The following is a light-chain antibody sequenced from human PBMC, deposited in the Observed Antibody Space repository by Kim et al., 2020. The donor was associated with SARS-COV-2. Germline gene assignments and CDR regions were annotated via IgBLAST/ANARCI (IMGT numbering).Light chain of an antibody. V-gene: IGKV1-39*01. CDR2: AAS. CDR3: QQSYSTPPT. Sequence: DIQMTQSPSSLSASVGDRVTITCRASQSISSYLNWYQQKPGKAPKLLIYAASSLQSGVPSRFCGSGSGTDFTLTISSLQPEDFATYYCQQSYSTPPTFGQGTKLEI. J-gene: IGKJ2*01. CDR1: QSISSY.